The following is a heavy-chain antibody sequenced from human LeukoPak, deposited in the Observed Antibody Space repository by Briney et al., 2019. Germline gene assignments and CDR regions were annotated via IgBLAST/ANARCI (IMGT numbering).Heavy chain of an antibody. CDR1: GFTFSSYA. D-gene: IGHD5-12*01. J-gene: IGHJ4*02. V-gene: IGHV3-23*01. CDR2: ISGSGGSI. CDR3: ATEAAYSGYDPNDY. Sequence: GGSLRLSCAASGFTFSSYAMNWVRQAPGKGLGWVSAISGSGGSIHYADSVKGRFTISRDNSKNTLYLQMNSLRAEDTAVYYCATEAAYSGYDPNDYWGQGTLVTVSS.